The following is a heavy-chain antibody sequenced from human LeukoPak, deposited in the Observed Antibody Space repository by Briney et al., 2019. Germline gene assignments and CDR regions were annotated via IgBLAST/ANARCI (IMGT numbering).Heavy chain of an antibody. V-gene: IGHV1-2*02. Sequence: ASVKVSCKASGYTFTGYYMHWVRQAPGQGLELMGWINPNSGGTNYAQKFQGRVTMARDTSISTAYMELSRLRSDDTAVYYCARSVGLAGYYFDYWGQGTLVTVSS. CDR3: ARSVGLAGYYFDY. CDR1: GYTFTGYY. J-gene: IGHJ4*02. D-gene: IGHD6-19*01. CDR2: INPNSGGT.